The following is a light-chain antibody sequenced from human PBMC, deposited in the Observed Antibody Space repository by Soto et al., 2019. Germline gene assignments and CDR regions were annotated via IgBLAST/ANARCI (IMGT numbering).Light chain of an antibody. CDR3: QHFGSSPQYT. CDR1: QSVSSSY. CDR2: AAS. Sequence: EIVLTQSPGTLSLSPGERATLSCRASQSVSSSYLAWYQQKPGQAPRLLIYAASSRATGIPDRVSGSGSGTDFTLTISRLEPEDFAVYYCQHFGSSPQYTFGQGTKLEIK. J-gene: IGKJ2*01. V-gene: IGKV3-20*01.